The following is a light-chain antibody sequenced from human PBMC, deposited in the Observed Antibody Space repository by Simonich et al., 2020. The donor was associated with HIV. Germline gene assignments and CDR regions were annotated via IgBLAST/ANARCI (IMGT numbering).Light chain of an antibody. CDR2: AAS. CDR1: QGISNS. CDR3: QQYYSTPPWT. Sequence: DIQMTQSPSSLSASVGDRVTITCRANQGISNSLAWYQQKPGKAPKLLLYAASRLESWVPLRFSGSGSGTDYTLTISNLQPEDFATYYCQQYYSTPPWTFGQGTKVEIK. J-gene: IGKJ1*01. V-gene: IGKV1-NL1*01.